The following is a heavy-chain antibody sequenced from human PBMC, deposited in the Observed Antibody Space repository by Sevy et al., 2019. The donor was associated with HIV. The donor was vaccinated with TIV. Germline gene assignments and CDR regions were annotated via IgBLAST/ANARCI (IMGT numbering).Heavy chain of an antibody. CDR2: ILPILGTV. CDR1: GGTFSSYG. Sequence: ASVKVSCKASGGTFSSYGISWVRPAPGQGLEWMGGILPILGTVNYAQKFQGRVTITADESTKTAYMELSSLRSEDTAVYYCARGVCNGWYYFDYWGQETLVTVSS. J-gene: IGHJ4*02. V-gene: IGHV1-69*13. CDR3: ARGVCNGWYYFDY. D-gene: IGHD6-19*01.